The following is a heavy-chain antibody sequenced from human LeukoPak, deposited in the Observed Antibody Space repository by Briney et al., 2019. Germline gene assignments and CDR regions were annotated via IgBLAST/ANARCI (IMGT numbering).Heavy chain of an antibody. CDR3: AKGSIFGVVMVYFDY. CDR1: GFTFSSYA. V-gene: IGHV3-23*01. J-gene: IGHJ4*02. D-gene: IGHD3-3*01. CDR2: ISGSGGST. Sequence: GGSLRLSCAASGFTFSSYAMSWVRQAPGKGLEWVSAISGSGGSTYYADSVKGRFTVSRDNSKNTLYLQMNSLRAEDTAVYYCAKGSIFGVVMVYFDYWGQGTLVTVSS.